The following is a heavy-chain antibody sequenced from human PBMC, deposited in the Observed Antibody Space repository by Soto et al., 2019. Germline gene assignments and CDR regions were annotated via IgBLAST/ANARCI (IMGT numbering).Heavy chain of an antibody. CDR1: GFTFSSYA. D-gene: IGHD3-22*01. V-gene: IGHV3-23*01. Sequence: GGSLRLSCAASGFTFSSYAMSWVRQAPGKGLEWVSAISGSGGSTYYVDSVKGRFTISRDNSKNTLYLQMNSLRAEDTAVYYGAKALHSRITMIVVVTLNAFDIWGQGTMVTVSS. CDR3: AKALHSRITMIVVVTLNAFDI. CDR2: ISGSGGST. J-gene: IGHJ3*02.